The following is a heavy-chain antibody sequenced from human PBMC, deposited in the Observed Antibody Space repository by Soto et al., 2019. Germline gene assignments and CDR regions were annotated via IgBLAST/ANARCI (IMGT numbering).Heavy chain of an antibody. CDR2: VSAGGGTT. Sequence: GGSLRLSCAASGFTFSTYALSWVRQAPGKGLEWVSAVSAGGGTTYYADSVKGRFTISRDNSKNTLFLQMSSLRADDTAVYYCAQDIAAVAGTATYFDYWGQGTLVTVSS. J-gene: IGHJ4*02. D-gene: IGHD6-19*01. CDR1: GFTFSTYA. V-gene: IGHV3-23*01. CDR3: AQDIAAVAGTATYFDY.